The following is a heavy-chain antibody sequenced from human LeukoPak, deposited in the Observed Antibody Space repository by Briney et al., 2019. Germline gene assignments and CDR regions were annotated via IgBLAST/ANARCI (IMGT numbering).Heavy chain of an antibody. V-gene: IGHV7-4-1*02. CDR3: ARRSKYYYDSSGYSLGV. CDR1: GYTFTSYA. CDR2: INTNTGNP. Sequence: ASVKVSCKASGYTFTSYAMNWVRQAPGQGLEWMGWINTNTGNPTYAQGFTGRFVFSLGTSVSTAYLQISSLKAEDTAVYYCARRSKYYYDSSGYSLGVWGQGTLVTVSS. J-gene: IGHJ4*02. D-gene: IGHD3-22*01.